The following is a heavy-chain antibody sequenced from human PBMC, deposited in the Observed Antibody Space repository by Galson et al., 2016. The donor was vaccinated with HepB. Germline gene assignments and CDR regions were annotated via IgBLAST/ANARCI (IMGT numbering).Heavy chain of an antibody. CDR1: GDTFSTLV. CDR3: AKEDYYGSERKIDS. CDR2: IIPRLGTP. Sequence: SVKVSCKASGDTFSTLVLCWVRQAPGQGLEWMGAIIPRLGTPNYAEKFQARLAISADDSSSTSYMELGSLTSDDTAVYFCAKEDYYGSERKIDSWGQGTLVAVSS. D-gene: IGHD3-10*01. V-gene: IGHV1-69*13. J-gene: IGHJ4*02.